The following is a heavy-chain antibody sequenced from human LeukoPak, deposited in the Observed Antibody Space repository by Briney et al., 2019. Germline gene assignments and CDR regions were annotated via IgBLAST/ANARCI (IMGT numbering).Heavy chain of an antibody. CDR2: ISGSGGST. D-gene: IGHD4-11*01. V-gene: IGHV3-23*01. J-gene: IGHJ5*02. CDR3: AKGNDYSTTFDP. CDR1: GFTFSSYA. Sequence: GGSLRLSCAASGFTFSSYAMSWVRQAPGKGLEWVSAISGSGGSTYYAGSVKGRFTISRDNSKNTLYLQMNSLRAEDTAVYYCAKGNDYSTTFDPWGQGTLVTVSS.